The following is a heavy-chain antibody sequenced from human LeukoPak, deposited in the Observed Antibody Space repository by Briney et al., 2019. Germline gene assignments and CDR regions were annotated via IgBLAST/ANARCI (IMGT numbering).Heavy chain of an antibody. CDR1: GGSISSSSYY. D-gene: IGHD6-13*01. J-gene: IGHJ4*02. CDR2: IYYSGST. V-gene: IGHV4-39*01. Sequence: SETLSLTCTVSGGSISSSSYYWGWIRQPPGEGLEWIGSIYYSGSTYYNPSLKSRVTISVDTSKNQFSLKLSSVTAADTAVYYCARALGAAAEEYYFDYWGQGTLVTVSS. CDR3: ARALGAAAEEYYFDY.